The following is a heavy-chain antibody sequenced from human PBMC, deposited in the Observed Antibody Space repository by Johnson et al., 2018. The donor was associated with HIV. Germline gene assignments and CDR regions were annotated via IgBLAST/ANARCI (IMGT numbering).Heavy chain of an antibody. V-gene: IGHV3-30*04. Sequence: QVQLVESGGGVVQPGRSLRLSCAASGFTFSSYAMHWVRQAPGKGLEWVAVISYDGSNKYYADSVKGRFTISRDNSKNTLYLQMNSLRAEDTAVYYCAKDRTGFDAFDSWGQGTMVTVSS. CDR1: GFTFSSYA. D-gene: IGHD1-1*01. CDR3: AKDRTGFDAFDS. CDR2: ISYDGSNK. J-gene: IGHJ3*02.